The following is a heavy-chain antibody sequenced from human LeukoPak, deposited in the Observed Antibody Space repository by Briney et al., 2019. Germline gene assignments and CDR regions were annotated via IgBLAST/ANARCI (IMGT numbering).Heavy chain of an antibody. J-gene: IGHJ3*02. D-gene: IGHD5-12*01. CDR1: GGSICSYH. CDR2: IYYSGST. Sequence: PSETLTLTCTVSGGSICSYHWSWIRQPPGKGLEWIGFIYYSGSTNYNPSLKSRVIMSVDTSKNQISLKLSSVTAADTAVYYCARGNSGYDYAFDIWGDGKIFSVSS. CDR3: ARGNSGYDYAFDI. V-gene: IGHV4-59*01.